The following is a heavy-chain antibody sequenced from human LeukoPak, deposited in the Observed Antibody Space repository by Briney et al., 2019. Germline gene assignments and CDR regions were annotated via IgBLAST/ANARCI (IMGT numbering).Heavy chain of an antibody. CDR3: ARLYCSSTSCYIGASYDY. D-gene: IGHD2-2*02. CDR1: GFTFSGYS. J-gene: IGHJ4*02. Sequence: GGSLRLSWAASGFTFSGYSMNWVRQAPGKRLEWVSSISSSSSYIYYADSVKGRFTISRDNAKNSLYLQMNSLRAEDTAVYYCARLYCSSTSCYIGASYDYWGQGTLVTVSS. CDR2: ISSSSSYI. V-gene: IGHV3-21*01.